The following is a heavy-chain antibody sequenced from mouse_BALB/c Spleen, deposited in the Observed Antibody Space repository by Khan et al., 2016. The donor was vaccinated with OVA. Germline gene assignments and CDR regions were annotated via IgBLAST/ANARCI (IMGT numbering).Heavy chain of an antibody. CDR3: VRDGAYHRNDGWFAY. CDR1: GYTFTSYT. CDR2: INPSNDYT. V-gene: IGHV1-4*01. D-gene: IGHD2-14*01. Sequence: QVQLQQSGAELARPGASVKMSCKASGYTFTSYTIHWIKKRPGQGLEWIGYINPSNDYTNYNQKFKDKATLTTDKSSTTPYLRLSSLTSDDSAVYNCVRDGAYHRNDGWFAYWGQGTLVTVSA. J-gene: IGHJ3*01.